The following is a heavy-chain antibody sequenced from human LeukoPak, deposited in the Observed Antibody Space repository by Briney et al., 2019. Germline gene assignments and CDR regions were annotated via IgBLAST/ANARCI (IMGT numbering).Heavy chain of an antibody. CDR3: AKGDRVVPAAILDY. Sequence: GGSLRLSCAASGFTFSSYAMSWVRQAPGKGLEWVSGISWNSGSIGYADSVKGRFTISRDNAKNSLYLQMNSLRAEDTALYYCAKGDRVVPAAILDYWGQGTLVTVSS. CDR1: GFTFSSYA. D-gene: IGHD2-2*01. J-gene: IGHJ4*02. CDR2: ISWNSGSI. V-gene: IGHV3-9*01.